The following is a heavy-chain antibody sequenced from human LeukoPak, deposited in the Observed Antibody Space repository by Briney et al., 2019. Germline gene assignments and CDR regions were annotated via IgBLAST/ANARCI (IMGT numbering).Heavy chain of an antibody. V-gene: IGHV3-53*01. Sequence: GGSLRLSCAASGFTVSSNYMSWVRQAPGKGLEWVSVIYSGGSTYYADSAKGRFTIFRDNSKNTLYLQMNSLRAEDTAVYYCAREDDFINWGQGTLVTVSS. J-gene: IGHJ4*02. CDR3: AREDDFIN. CDR2: IYSGGST. CDR1: GFTVSSNY. D-gene: IGHD3-3*01.